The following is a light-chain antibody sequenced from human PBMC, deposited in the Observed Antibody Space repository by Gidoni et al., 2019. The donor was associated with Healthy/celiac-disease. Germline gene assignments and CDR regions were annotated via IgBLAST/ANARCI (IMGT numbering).Light chain of an antibody. CDR1: SSDVGGYNY. CDR3: SSYTSISTLV. Sequence: QSALTQPASVSGSPGQPITISCTGTSSDVGGYNYVSWYQQHPGKAPKLMIYDVSNRPSGVSNRFSGSKSGNTASLTISGLQADDEADYFCSSYTSISTLVFGGGTKLTVL. J-gene: IGLJ2*01. V-gene: IGLV2-14*01. CDR2: DVS.